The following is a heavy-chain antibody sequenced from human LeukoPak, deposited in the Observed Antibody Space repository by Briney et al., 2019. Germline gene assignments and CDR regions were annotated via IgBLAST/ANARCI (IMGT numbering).Heavy chain of an antibody. CDR1: GGSISSYY. CDR2: IYYSGST. Sequence: PSETLSLTCTVSGGSISSYYWSWIRQPPGKGLEWIGYIYYSGSTNYNPSLKSRVTISVDTSKNQFSLMLSSVTAADTAVYYCARSLSGSYYSLGYWGQGTLVTVSS. CDR3: ARSLSGSYYSLGY. D-gene: IGHD1-26*01. V-gene: IGHV4-59*01. J-gene: IGHJ4*02.